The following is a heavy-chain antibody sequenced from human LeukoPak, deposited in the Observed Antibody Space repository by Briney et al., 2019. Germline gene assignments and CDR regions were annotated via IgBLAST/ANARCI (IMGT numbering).Heavy chain of an antibody. Sequence: GGSLRLSCAASGFTFSSYAMSWVRQAPGKGLEWVSAISGSGGSTYYADSVKGRFTISRDNARNSLCLQMNSLRAEDTAVYYCARDPDYGGNGAFFDYWGQGTLVTVSS. CDR1: GFTFSSYA. V-gene: IGHV3-23*01. D-gene: IGHD4-17*01. J-gene: IGHJ4*02. CDR3: ARDPDYGGNGAFFDY. CDR2: ISGSGGST.